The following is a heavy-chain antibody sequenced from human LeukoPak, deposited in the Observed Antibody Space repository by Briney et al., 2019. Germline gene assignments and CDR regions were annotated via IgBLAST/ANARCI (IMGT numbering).Heavy chain of an antibody. CDR3: ARVPYDSSGYHFDY. J-gene: IGHJ4*02. D-gene: IGHD3-22*01. CDR1: GGSISSGGYS. CDR2: IYHSGST. Sequence: SETLSLTCAVSGGSISSGGYSWSWTRQPPGKGLEWIGYIYHSGSTYYNPSLKSRVTISVDRSKNQFSLKLSSVTAADTAVYYCARVPYDSSGYHFDYWGQGTLVTVSS. V-gene: IGHV4-30-2*01.